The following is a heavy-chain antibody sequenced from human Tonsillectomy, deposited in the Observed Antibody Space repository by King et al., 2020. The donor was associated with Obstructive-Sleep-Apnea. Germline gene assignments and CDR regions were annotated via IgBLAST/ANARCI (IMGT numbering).Heavy chain of an antibody. J-gene: IGHJ4*02. D-gene: IGHD5-12*01. CDR2: IIPSLETA. CDR1: GGIFSDYV. Sequence: QLVQYGAEVKKPGSSVKVSCKASGGIFSDYVISWVRQAPGQGLEWMGGIIPSLETANYEQRFQGRVTISADKSTSTAYMELSSLTSEDTAVYFCARGRNSGYDVHYFDYWGQGTLVIVSS. V-gene: IGHV1-69*10. CDR3: ARGRNSGYDVHYFDY.